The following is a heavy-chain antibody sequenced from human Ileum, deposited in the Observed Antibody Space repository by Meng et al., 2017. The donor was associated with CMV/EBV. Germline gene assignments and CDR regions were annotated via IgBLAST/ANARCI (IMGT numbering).Heavy chain of an antibody. CDR3: AQRIYIDSYYFDS. V-gene: IGHV4-39*07. J-gene: IGHJ4*02. Sequence: QLQESGPGLVRPSGTLALTCTVSGGPISSNYYWGWIRQSPGKGLEWIGSLYYNGDTYYNPSLKSRVTLSVDTSKNQFSLKLNSVIAADTAVYYCAQRIYIDSYYFDSWGQGTLVTVSS. CDR1: GGPISSNYY. D-gene: IGHD2/OR15-2a*01. CDR2: LYYNGDT.